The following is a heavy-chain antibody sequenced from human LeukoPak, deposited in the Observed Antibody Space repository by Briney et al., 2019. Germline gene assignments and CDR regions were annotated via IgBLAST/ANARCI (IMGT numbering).Heavy chain of an antibody. Sequence: GGSLRLSCAASGFTFSSYSMNWVRQAPGKGLEWVSSISSSSSYIYYADSVKGRFTISRDNAKNSLYLQMNSLRAEDTAVYYCARDGTYSSSSDAFDIWGQGTMGTVSS. V-gene: IGHV3-21*01. D-gene: IGHD6-6*01. CDR2: ISSSSSYI. CDR3: ARDGTYSSSSDAFDI. J-gene: IGHJ3*02. CDR1: GFTFSSYS.